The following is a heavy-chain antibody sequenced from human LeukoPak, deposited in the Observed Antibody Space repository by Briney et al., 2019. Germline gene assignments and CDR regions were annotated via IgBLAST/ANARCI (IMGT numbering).Heavy chain of an antibody. CDR3: ARVADHFHWYLDL. J-gene: IGHJ2*01. CDR1: GFTFSTNY. D-gene: IGHD3-3*02. CDR2: LYSGSST. Sequence: GGSLRLSCAASGFTFSTNYMNWVRQAPGKGLEWVSILYSGSSTYYADSVEGRFIVSRDSSKNTLSLQINDLRAENTAVYYCARVADHFHWYLDLWGRGTLVTVSS. V-gene: IGHV3-53*01.